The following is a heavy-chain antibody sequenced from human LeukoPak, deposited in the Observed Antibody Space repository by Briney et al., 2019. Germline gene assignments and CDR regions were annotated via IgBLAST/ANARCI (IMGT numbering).Heavy chain of an antibody. CDR3: ARARGYYYGSGSPGEYMDV. V-gene: IGHV1-46*01. CDR2: INPSGGST. J-gene: IGHJ6*03. CDR1: GYTFTSYY. Sequence: ASVKVSCKASGYTFTSYYMHWVRQAPGQGLEWMGIINPSGGSTSYVQKFQGRATMTRDTSTSTVYMELSSLRSEDTAVYYCARARGYYYGSGSPGEYMDVWGKGTTVAVSS. D-gene: IGHD3-10*01.